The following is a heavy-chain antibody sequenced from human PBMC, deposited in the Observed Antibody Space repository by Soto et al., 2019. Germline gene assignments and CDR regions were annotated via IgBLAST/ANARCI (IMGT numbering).Heavy chain of an antibody. J-gene: IGHJ3*02. CDR3: ARSSGRDAFDI. CDR1: GFTFSTYG. CDR2: ISYDGSTI. D-gene: IGHD5-12*01. V-gene: IGHV3-30*12. Sequence: SGFTFSTYGMHWVRQATGKVLEWVAVISYDGSTIYYADSVKGRFTISRDNAKNSLYLQMNSLRAEDTAVYYCARSSGRDAFDIWGQGTMVTVSS.